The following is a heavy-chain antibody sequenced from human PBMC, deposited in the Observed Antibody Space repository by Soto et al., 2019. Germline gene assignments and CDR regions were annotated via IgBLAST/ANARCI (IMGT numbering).Heavy chain of an antibody. CDR1: GGTFSSYA. J-gene: IGHJ4*01. CDR3: TTDSYSTITIVRFDY. V-gene: IGHV1-69*13. CDR2: IIPIFGTA. Sequence: GASVKVSCKASGGTFSSYAISWVRQAPGQGLEWMGGIIPIFGTANYAQKFQGRVTITADESTSTAYMELSSLKFEDTAVYYCTTDSYSTITIVRFDYWGHGTLVTVSS. D-gene: IGHD2-21*01.